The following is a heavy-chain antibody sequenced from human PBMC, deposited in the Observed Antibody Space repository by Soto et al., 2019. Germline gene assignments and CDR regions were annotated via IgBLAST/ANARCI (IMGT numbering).Heavy chain of an antibody. CDR2: ISSSSSYI. CDR1: GFTFSSYS. D-gene: IGHD3-16*01. J-gene: IGHJ6*02. CDR3: ATFGGHRYYYGMDV. V-gene: IGHV3-21*01. Sequence: EVQLVESGGGLVKPGGSLRLSCAASGFTFSSYSMNWVRQAPGKGLEWVSSISSSSSYIYYADSVKGRFTISRDNAKNSLYLPMNSRRAEDRAVDYCATFGGHRYYYGMDVWGQGTTVTVSS.